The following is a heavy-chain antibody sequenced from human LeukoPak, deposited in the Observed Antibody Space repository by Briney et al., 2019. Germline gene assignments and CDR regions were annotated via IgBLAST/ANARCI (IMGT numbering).Heavy chain of an antibody. Sequence: VGSLRLSCAASGFTFSSYEMNWVRQAPGKGLEWVSYISSSGSTIYYADSVKGRFTISRDNAKNSLYLQMNSLRAEDTAVYYCARDRVRIQLWPTFDYWGQGTLVTVSS. V-gene: IGHV3-48*03. J-gene: IGHJ4*02. CDR1: GFTFSSYE. CDR2: ISSSGSTI. CDR3: ARDRVRIQLWPTFDY. D-gene: IGHD5-18*01.